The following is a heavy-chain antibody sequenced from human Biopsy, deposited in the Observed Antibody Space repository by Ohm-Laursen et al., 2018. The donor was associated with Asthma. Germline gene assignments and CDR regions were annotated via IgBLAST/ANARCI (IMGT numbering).Heavy chain of an antibody. D-gene: IGHD3-9*01. CDR1: GYNFISFA. Sequence: SSVKVSRKASGYNFISFAIHWVRQAPGQRLEWMGWVNTGNGDTKYSQKFQGRVTITRDTSASTAYMELGSLRSEDTATYYCARTYYDFLTGQVKDVFGVWGQGTMVTVSS. J-gene: IGHJ3*01. V-gene: IGHV1-3*04. CDR3: ARTYYDFLTGQVKDVFGV. CDR2: VNTGNGDT.